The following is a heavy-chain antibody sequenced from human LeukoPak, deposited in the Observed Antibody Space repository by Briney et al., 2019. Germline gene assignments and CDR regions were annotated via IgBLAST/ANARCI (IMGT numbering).Heavy chain of an antibody. Sequence: GGSLRLSCAASGFTFSSYAMTWVRQAPGEGLEWVSVISGSGGSTFFADSVKGRFTISRDNSKNTLYLQMNSLKDEDTAVYYCAKGSSSWINWFDSWGQGTLVSVSS. J-gene: IGHJ5*01. CDR3: AKGSSSWINWFDS. V-gene: IGHV3-23*01. CDR2: ISGSGGST. CDR1: GFTFSSYA. D-gene: IGHD6-13*01.